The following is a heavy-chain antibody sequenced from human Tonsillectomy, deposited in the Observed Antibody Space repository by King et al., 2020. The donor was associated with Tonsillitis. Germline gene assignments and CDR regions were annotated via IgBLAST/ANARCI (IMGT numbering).Heavy chain of an antibody. Sequence: VQLVESGGGLVQPGGSLRLSCAASGFTFSSYSMNWVRQAPGKGLEWVSYISSSRSIIYYADSVKGRFTISRDNAKNSLYLQMNSLRTEDTAVYYCARDVAVAGPTYGMDVWGQGTTVTVSS. V-gene: IGHV3-48*01. CDR1: GFTFSSYS. J-gene: IGHJ6*02. CDR2: ISSSRSII. CDR3: ARDVAVAGPTYGMDV. D-gene: IGHD6-19*01.